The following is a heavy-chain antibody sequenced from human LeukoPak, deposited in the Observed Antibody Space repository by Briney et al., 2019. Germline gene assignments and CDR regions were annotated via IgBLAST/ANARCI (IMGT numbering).Heavy chain of an antibody. V-gene: IGHV4-59*08. J-gene: IGHJ6*02. Sequence: PGGSLRLSCAASGFTFSSYAMSWVRQAPGKGLEWIGYIYYTGSTNYRPSLKSRVTISVDTSRNQFSLKLSSVTAADTAVYYCVRQDVVVITAATYYYGMDVWGQGTTVTVSS. CDR1: GFTFSSYA. CDR3: VRQDVVVITAATYYYGMDV. CDR2: IYYTGST. D-gene: IGHD2-2*01.